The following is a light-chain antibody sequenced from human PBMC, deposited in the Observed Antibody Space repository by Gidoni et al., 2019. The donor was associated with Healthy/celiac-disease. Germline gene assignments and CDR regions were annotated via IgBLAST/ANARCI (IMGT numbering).Light chain of an antibody. CDR3: SSYTSSSTPNWV. V-gene: IGLV2-14*01. CDR2: EVS. J-gene: IGLJ3*02. CDR1: SRDVGGYNY. Sequence: QSALTQPAAVSGSPGPSITISCTRTSRDVGGYNYVSWYQQHPGKAPKLMIDEVSNRPSVVSNRFSGCKSGNTASLTISGLQAEDEADYYCSSYTSSSTPNWVFGGGTKLTVL.